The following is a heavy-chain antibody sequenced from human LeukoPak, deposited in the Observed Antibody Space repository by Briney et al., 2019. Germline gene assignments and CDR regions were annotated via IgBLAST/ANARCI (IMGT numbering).Heavy chain of an antibody. CDR2: IIPILGIA. CDR3: ASASSGTDY. V-gene: IGHV1-69*04. CDR1: GGTFTSYA. D-gene: IGHD6-19*01. Sequence: ASVKVSCKASGGTFTSYAISWVRQAPGQGLEWMGRIIPILGIANYAQKFQGRVTITADKSTSTAYMELSSLRSEDTAVYYCASASSGTDYWGQGTLVTVSS. J-gene: IGHJ4*02.